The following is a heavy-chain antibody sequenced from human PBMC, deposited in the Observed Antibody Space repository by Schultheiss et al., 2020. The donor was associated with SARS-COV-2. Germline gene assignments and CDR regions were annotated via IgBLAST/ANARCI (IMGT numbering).Heavy chain of an antibody. Sequence: SETLSLTCAVYGGSFSGYYWSWIRQPPGKGLEWIGEINHSGSTNYNPSLKSRVTISVDTSKNQFSLKLSSVTAADTAVYYCARGGIAVAGIDYWGQGTLVTVSS. CDR2: INHSGST. CDR3: ARGGIAVAGIDY. D-gene: IGHD6-19*01. V-gene: IGHV4-34*01. J-gene: IGHJ4*02. CDR1: GGSFSGYY.